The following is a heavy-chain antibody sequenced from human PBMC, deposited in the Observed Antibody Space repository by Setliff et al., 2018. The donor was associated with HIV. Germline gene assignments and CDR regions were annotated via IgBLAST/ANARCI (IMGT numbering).Heavy chain of an antibody. J-gene: IGHJ3*02. CDR1: GGSISSYY. CDR2: IYYSGTT. V-gene: IGHV4-59*08. CDR3: ARGSRGDGAAFDI. Sequence: KTSETLSLTCTVSGGSISSYYWSWIRQPPGKGLEWIAYIYYSGTTNYNPSLTSRVTISVDTSKNQFSLKLNSVTAADTAVYYCARGSRGDGAAFDIWGQGTMVTV. D-gene: IGHD3-10*01.